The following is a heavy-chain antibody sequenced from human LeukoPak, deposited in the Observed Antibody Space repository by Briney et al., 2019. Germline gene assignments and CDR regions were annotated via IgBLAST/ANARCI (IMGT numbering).Heavy chain of an antibody. J-gene: IGHJ4*02. Sequence: GGSLRLSCEASGFSFSRHWMHLIRQPPGKGLVWVARISDGGSYRSHVGSVEGRFTISRDNVRNILYLHMNDLRGEDTAVYYCASFGISWTSAYWGQGTLVTVSS. CDR2: ISDGGSYR. CDR1: GFSFSRHW. CDR3: ASFGISWTSAY. D-gene: IGHD2-21*01. V-gene: IGHV3-74*01.